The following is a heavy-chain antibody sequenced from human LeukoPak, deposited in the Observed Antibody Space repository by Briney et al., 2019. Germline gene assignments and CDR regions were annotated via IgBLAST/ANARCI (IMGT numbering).Heavy chain of an antibody. CDR1: GFTFSSYA. V-gene: IGHV3-23*01. CDR3: AKDPHYYDSSGYYPTPYFDY. D-gene: IGHD3-22*01. CDR2: ISGSGGST. J-gene: IGHJ4*02. Sequence: GGSLRLSCAASGFTFSSYAMSWVRQAPGKGLEWVSAISGSGGSTYYADSVKGRFTISRDNSKNTLYLQMNSLRAEDTAVYYCAKDPHYYDSSGYYPTPYFDYWGQGTLVTVSS.